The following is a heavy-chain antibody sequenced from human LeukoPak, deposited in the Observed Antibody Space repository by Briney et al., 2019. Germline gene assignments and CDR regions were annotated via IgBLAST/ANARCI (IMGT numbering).Heavy chain of an antibody. D-gene: IGHD5-12*01. CDR2: ISSSGSTT. CDR1: GFTFSSYE. J-gene: IGHJ4*02. CDR3: ARDKTAGYDLSY. Sequence: PGGSLRLSCAASGFTFSSYEMNWVRQAPGKGLEWVSYISSSGSTTHYADSVKGRFTISRDNTKNSLYLQMNSLTAEDTAVYYCARDKTAGYDLSYWGQGTLVTVSS. V-gene: IGHV3-48*03.